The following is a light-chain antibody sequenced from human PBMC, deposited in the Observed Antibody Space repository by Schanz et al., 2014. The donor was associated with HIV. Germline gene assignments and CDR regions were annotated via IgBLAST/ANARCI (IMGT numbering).Light chain of an antibody. CDR2: GAS. V-gene: IGKV3D-15*01. CDR1: QSVSIN. CDR3: QQDNDWPRT. Sequence: EMVMTQSPATLSASPGERATLSCRASQSVSINLAWYQQKPGHPPRLLIFGASTRAPGIPARFSGTGSGTKLTLTISMLQSEDVAVYYWQQDNDWPRTFGQGTKVEIK. J-gene: IGKJ1*01.